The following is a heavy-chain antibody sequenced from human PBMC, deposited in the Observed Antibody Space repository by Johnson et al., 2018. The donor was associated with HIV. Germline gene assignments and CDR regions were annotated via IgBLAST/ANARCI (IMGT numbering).Heavy chain of an antibody. CDR3: ARASTTVTTGDDAFDI. CDR2: ISSSGSSI. D-gene: IGHD4-17*01. J-gene: IGHJ3*02. CDR1: GFIFRDYY. V-gene: IGHV3-11*04. Sequence: QVQLVESGGGLVKPRGSLRLSCAASGFIFRDYYMSWICQAPGKGLEWVSYISSSGSSIYYADSVKGRFTISRDNAKSSLYLQMNGLRAEDTAVYYCARASTTVTTGDDAFDIWGQGTMVTVSS.